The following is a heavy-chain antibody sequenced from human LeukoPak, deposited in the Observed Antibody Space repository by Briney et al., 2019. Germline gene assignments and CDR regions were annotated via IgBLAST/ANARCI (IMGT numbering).Heavy chain of an antibody. CDR2: ISSSGSTI. D-gene: IGHD3-10*01. V-gene: IGHV3-48*03. Sequence: GGSLRLSCAASGFTFSSYEMNWVRQAPGKGLEWVSYISSSGSTIYYADSVKGRFTISRDNAKNSLYLQMNSLRAEDTAVYYCARWDGSGSYYTFGEYYGMDVWGQGTTVTVSS. J-gene: IGHJ6*02. CDR3: ARWDGSGSYYTFGEYYGMDV. CDR1: GFTFSSYE.